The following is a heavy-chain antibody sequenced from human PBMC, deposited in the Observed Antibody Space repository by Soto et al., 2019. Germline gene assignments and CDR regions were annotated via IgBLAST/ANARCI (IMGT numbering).Heavy chain of an antibody. CDR2: IYTSGST. J-gene: IGHJ5*02. CDR3: ARAVGYCSSTSCYTWFDP. D-gene: IGHD2-2*02. V-gene: IGHV4-4*07. CDR1: GGSISSYY. Sequence: SETLSLTCTVSGGSISSYYWSWIRQPAGKGLEWIGRIYTSGSTNYNPSLKSRVTMSVDTSKNQFSLKLSSVTAADTAVYYCARAVGYCSSTSCYTWFDPWGQGTLVTVS.